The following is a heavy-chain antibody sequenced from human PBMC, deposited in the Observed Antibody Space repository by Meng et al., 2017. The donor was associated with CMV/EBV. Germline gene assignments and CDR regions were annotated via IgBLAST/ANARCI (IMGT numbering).Heavy chain of an antibody. CDR3: ASEGDGVNNWFDP. J-gene: IGHJ5*02. V-gene: IGHV1-69*05. Sequence: KASGGTFSSYAIGWVRQAPGQGLEWMGGIIPILGTANYAQKFQGRVTITTDESTSTAYMELSSLRSEDTAVYYCASEGDGVNNWFDPWGQGTLVTVSS. CDR2: IIPILGTA. D-gene: IGHD2-21*02. CDR1: GGTFSSYA.